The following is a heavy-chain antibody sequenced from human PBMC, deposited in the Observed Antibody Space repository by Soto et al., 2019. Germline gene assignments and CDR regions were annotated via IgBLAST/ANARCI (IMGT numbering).Heavy chain of an antibody. CDR3: AKGGRQWLVTSDFNY. D-gene: IGHD6-19*01. CDR1: GYTFTSYD. J-gene: IGHJ4*02. Sequence: GASVKVSCKASGYTFTSYDINWVRQATGQGLEWMGWMNPNSGNTGYAQKFQGRVTMTRNTSINTVSLEMTSLRAEDTAVYYCAKGGRQWLVTSDFNYWGQGALVTVSS. V-gene: IGHV1-8*01. CDR2: MNPNSGNT.